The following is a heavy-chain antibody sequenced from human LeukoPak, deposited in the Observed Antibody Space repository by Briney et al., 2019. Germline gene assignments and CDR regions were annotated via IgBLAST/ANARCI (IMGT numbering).Heavy chain of an antibody. Sequence: GGSLRLSLAASGFTFRRYTMTWVRPARARGLEWVSSISSNSAYIYYAYSLRGRLTISRDNAKNSLYLQVDSLGADDTAVYYCAREGGFHYDSSGDAFDIWGQGTMVTVSS. J-gene: IGHJ3*02. D-gene: IGHD3-22*01. CDR2: ISSNSAYI. CDR3: AREGGFHYDSSGDAFDI. CDR1: GFTFRRYT. V-gene: IGHV3-21*01.